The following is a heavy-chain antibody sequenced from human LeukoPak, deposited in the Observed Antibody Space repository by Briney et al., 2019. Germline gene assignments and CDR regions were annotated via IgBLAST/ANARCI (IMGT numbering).Heavy chain of an antibody. CDR1: GGSIRNGDYY. J-gene: IGHJ4*02. CDR3: ARYCASGRDFDY. CDR2: INYSGNT. D-gene: IGHD3-10*01. V-gene: IGHV4-31*03. Sequence: PSETLSLTCTVSGGSIRNGDYYWSWIRQHPGKGLEWIGYINYSGNTYYNPSLKSRLTISVDTSKNQFSLKLSSVTAADTALYYCARYCASGRDFDYWGQGTLVTVSS.